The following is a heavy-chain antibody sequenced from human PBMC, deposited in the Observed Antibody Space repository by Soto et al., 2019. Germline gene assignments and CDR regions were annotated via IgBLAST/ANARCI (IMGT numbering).Heavy chain of an antibody. CDR2: IWYDGSNK. Sequence: QVQLVESGGGVVQPGRSLRLSCAASGFTFSSYGMHWVRQAPGKGLEWVAVIWYDGSNKYYADSVKGRFTISRDNSKNKLDLQMNRLRAEDTAVYYWARADSGYDGGPVWFDPWGQGTLVTVSS. J-gene: IGHJ5*02. CDR3: ARADSGYDGGPVWFDP. V-gene: IGHV3-33*01. D-gene: IGHD5-12*01. CDR1: GFTFSSYG.